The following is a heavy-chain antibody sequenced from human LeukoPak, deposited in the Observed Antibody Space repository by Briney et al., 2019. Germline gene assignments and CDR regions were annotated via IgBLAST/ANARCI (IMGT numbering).Heavy chain of an antibody. CDR2: INSDGSST. CDR3: SRGSYRMDV. CDR1: GFTFSTYW. Sequence: PGGSLRLSCAASGFTFSTYWMHWVRQAPGKGLVWVSRINSDGSSTTYADSVKGRFTISRDNAKNTLYLQMNSLRDEDTAVLYCSRGSYRMDVWGQGTTVTVSS. V-gene: IGHV3-74*01. J-gene: IGHJ6*02.